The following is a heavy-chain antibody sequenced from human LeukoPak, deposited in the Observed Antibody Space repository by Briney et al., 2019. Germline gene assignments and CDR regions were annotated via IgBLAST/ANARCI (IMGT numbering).Heavy chain of an antibody. J-gene: IGHJ4*02. CDR1: GFTFSSYD. D-gene: IGHD2-2*02. CDR2: IGTAGDT. V-gene: IGHV3-13*01. Sequence: PGGSLRLSCAASGFTFSSYDMHWVRQATGKGLEWVSAIGTAGDTYYPGSVKGRFTISRENAKNSLYLQMNSLRAEDTAVYYCARGGGPLLYFTAFDYWGQGTLVTVSS. CDR3: ARGGGPLLYFTAFDY.